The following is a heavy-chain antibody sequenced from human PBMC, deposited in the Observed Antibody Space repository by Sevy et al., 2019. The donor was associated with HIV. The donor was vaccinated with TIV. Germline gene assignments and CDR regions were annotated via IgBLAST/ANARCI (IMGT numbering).Heavy chain of an antibody. Sequence: SETLSLTCTVSGGSVSSGGHYWGWVRQPPGKGLEWIGYIHYSGNTNYNPSLKSRVTISVDTSKGKFSLKLSSVTAADTAVYYCARDRIFAVGFNGMDVLGQGTTVTVSS. D-gene: IGHD3-3*02. CDR1: GGSVSSGGHY. J-gene: IGHJ6*02. CDR3: ARDRIFAVGFNGMDV. CDR2: IHYSGNT. V-gene: IGHV4-61*08.